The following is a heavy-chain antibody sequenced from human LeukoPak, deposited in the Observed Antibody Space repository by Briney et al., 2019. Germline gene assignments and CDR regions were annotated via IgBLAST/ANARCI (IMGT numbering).Heavy chain of an antibody. CDR1: GGSISSYY. V-gene: IGHV4-59*12. CDR2: IYYSGST. Sequence: PSETLSLTCTVSGGSISSYYWSWIRQPPGKGLEWIGYIYYSGSTNYNPSLKSRVTISVDTSKTQFSLKLSSVTAADTAVYYCASDDSSGWIDYWGQGTLVTVSS. D-gene: IGHD6-19*01. J-gene: IGHJ4*02. CDR3: ASDDSSGWIDY.